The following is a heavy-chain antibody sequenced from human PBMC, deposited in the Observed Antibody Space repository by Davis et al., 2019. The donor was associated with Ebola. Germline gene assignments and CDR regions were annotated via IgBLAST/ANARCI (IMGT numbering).Heavy chain of an antibody. CDR2: INNIGSST. V-gene: IGHV3-64*04. D-gene: IGHD4-17*01. CDR3: ARDLRYEYYYYGMDV. J-gene: IGHJ6*02. Sequence: GESLKISCSASGITFSSYTFHWVRQAPGKGLEYISSINNIGSSTYYADSVKGRFTISRDNSQNTLYLQMNSLRAEDTAVYYCARDLRYEYYYYGMDVWGQGTTVTVSS. CDR1: GITFSSYT.